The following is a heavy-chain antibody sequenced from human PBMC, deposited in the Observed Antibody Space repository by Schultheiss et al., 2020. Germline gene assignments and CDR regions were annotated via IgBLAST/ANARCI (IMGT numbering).Heavy chain of an antibody. Sequence: SETLSLTCAVYGGSFSGYYWAWIRQPPGKGLEWIGTIYLNGSTYYNPSLESRVTMSLDTSKNQFSLKLSSVTDADTAVYYCARGQTVRGLEYWGQGALVTVSS. CDR2: IYLNGST. D-gene: IGHD4-17*01. V-gene: IGHV4-34*01. J-gene: IGHJ4*02. CDR1: GGSFSGYY. CDR3: ARGQTVRGLEY.